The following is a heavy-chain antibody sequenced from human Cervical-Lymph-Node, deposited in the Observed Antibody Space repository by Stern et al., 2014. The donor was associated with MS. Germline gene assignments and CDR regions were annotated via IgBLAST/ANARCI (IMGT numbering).Heavy chain of an antibody. CDR1: GFTFSSYA. Sequence: VQLVESGGGVVQPGKSLRLSCEASGFTFSSYAVNWVRQAPGKGLEWVSVISGDGPNKFYADSVKGRFPISRDNSKNTLYLQMNSLRVEDTAVYYCASPSGISSGWSEVEYWGQGTLVTVSS. CDR2: ISGDGPNK. V-gene: IGHV3-30*04. J-gene: IGHJ4*02. CDR3: ASPSGISSGWSEVEY. D-gene: IGHD6-19*01.